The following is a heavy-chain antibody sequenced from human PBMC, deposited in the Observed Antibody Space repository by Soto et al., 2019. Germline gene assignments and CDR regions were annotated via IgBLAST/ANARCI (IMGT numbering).Heavy chain of an antibody. CDR3: ARQGDILTGYFLAFVY. CDR2: IYYSGST. Sequence: SETLSLTCTVSAGSISSSSYYWGWIRQPPGKQQEWIGSIYYSGSTSYNPSLKSRVTVSVDTSKNHCSLKLRSVTAANTPVYYCARQGDILTGYFLAFVYWCQGALVTVSS. J-gene: IGHJ4*02. D-gene: IGHD3-9*01. CDR1: AGSISSSSYY. V-gene: IGHV4-39*01.